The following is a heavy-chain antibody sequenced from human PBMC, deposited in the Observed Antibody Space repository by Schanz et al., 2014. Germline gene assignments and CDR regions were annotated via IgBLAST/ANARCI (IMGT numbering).Heavy chain of an antibody. CDR2: VFPNGIT. CDR1: GGSISSGTYY. J-gene: IGHJ2*01. D-gene: IGHD1-1*01. Sequence: QVQLQESGPGLVKPSQTLSLTCIVSGGSISSGTYYWSWLRQPAGKALEWVGRVFPNGITIYNPSLKSRVTISLDTSRNQFSLTLTSLTAADTAVYYCARDTTWRLDLWGRGTLVTVSS. V-gene: IGHV4-61*02. CDR3: ARDTTWRLDL.